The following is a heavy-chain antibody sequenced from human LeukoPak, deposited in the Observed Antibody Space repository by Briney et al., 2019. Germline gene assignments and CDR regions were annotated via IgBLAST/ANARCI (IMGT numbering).Heavy chain of an antibody. CDR1: GGSFSGYY. D-gene: IGHD2-21*02. V-gene: IGHV4-34*01. CDR2: INHSGST. Sequence: KPSETLSLTCAVYGGSFSGYYWSWIRQPPGKGLEWIGEINHSGSTNYNPSLKTRVTISVDTSKNQFSLKLNSVTAADTAVYYCARVGHCGGDCYYFDYWGQGTLVTVSS. J-gene: IGHJ4*02. CDR3: ARVGHCGGDCYYFDY.